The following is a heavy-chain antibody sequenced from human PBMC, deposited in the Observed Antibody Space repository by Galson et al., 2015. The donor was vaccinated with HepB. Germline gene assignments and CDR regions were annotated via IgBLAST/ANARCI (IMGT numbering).Heavy chain of an antibody. D-gene: IGHD3/OR15-3a*01. CDR1: GFTFSSYA. V-gene: IGHV3-30-3*01. CDR3: AKDGPWTTLDY. Sequence: SLRLSCAASGFTFSSYAMHWVRQAPGKGLEWVAVISYDGSNKYYADSVKGRFTISRDNSKNTLYLQMNSLRAEDTAVYYCAKDGPWTTLDYWGQGTLVTVSS. J-gene: IGHJ4*02. CDR2: ISYDGSNK.